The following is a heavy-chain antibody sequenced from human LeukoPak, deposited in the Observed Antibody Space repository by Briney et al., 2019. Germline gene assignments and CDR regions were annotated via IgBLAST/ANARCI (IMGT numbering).Heavy chain of an antibody. D-gene: IGHD6-13*01. Sequence: PGGSLRLSCAASGFTFSSYAMSWVRQAPGKGLEWVSVISGSGGSTYYAHSVKGRFTISRDNSKNTLYLQMNSLRAEDTAVYYCVTSSCYATCTFDIWGQGTMVTVSS. V-gene: IGHV3-23*01. CDR2: ISGSGGST. CDR3: VTSSCYATCTFDI. CDR1: GFTFSSYA. J-gene: IGHJ3*02.